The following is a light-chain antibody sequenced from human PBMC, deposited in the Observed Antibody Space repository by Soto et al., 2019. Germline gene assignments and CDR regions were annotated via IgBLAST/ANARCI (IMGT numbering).Light chain of an antibody. J-gene: IGLJ1*01. CDR2: DVS. CDR1: SSDVGAYNY. V-gene: IGLV2-14*03. Sequence: QSVLTQPASVSGSPGQSITISCTGTSSDVGAYNYVSWYQQHPGKVPKLLIYDVSNRPSGASGRFSGSKSGNTASLTISGLQAEDEADYYCCSFTTSSSFVFGTGTKVTVL. CDR3: CSFTTSSSFV.